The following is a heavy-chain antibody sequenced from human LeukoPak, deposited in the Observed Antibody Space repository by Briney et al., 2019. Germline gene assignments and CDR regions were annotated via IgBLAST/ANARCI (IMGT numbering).Heavy chain of an antibody. J-gene: IGHJ4*02. Sequence: SETLSLTCAVYGGSFSGYYWSWIRQPPGEGLEWIGEINHSGSTNYNPSLKSRVTISVDKSKNQFSLKLRSVTAADSAVYYCARGEGYSSTWYQPHFDYWGQGTLVTVSS. D-gene: IGHD6-13*01. CDR1: GGSFSGYY. V-gene: IGHV4-34*01. CDR2: INHSGST. CDR3: ARGEGYSSTWYQPHFDY.